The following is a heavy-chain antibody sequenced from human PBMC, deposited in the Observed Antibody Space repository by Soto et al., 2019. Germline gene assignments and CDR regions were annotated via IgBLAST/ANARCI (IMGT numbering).Heavy chain of an antibody. Sequence: QVQLVESGGGVVQPGRSLRLSCAASGFTFSSYGMHWVRQAPGKGLEWVAVIWYDGSNKYYADSVKGRFTISRDNSKNTLYLQMNSLRAEDTAGYYCARSTEAGGSCSDYWGQGTLVTVSS. CDR2: IWYDGSNK. J-gene: IGHJ4*02. D-gene: IGHD2-15*01. V-gene: IGHV3-33*01. CDR1: GFTFSSYG. CDR3: ARSTEAGGSCSDY.